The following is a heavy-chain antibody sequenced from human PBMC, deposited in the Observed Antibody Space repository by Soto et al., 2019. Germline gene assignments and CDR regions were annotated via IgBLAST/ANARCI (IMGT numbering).Heavy chain of an antibody. V-gene: IGHV3-9*01. CDR1: GFTFDDYA. D-gene: IGHD4-17*01. CDR3: AKELRGAFDI. CDR2: ISWNSGSI. Sequence: EVQLVESGGGLVQPGRSLRLSCAASGFTFDDYAMHWVRQAPGKGLEWVSGISWNSGSIGYVDSVKGRFTISRDNDKNSLYLQMNSLRAEDTALYYCAKELRGAFDIWGQGTMVTVSS. J-gene: IGHJ3*02.